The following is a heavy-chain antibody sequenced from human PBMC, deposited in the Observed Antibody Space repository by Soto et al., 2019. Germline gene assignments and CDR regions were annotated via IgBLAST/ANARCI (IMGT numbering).Heavy chain of an antibody. CDR2: IVVGSGNT. CDR3: AAESLYDILTGYYMGFYGMDV. CDR1: GFTFTSSA. V-gene: IGHV1-58*01. Sequence: SVKVSCKASGFTFTSSAVQWVRQARGQRLEWIGWIVVGSGNTNYAKKFQERVTIIRDMSTSTAYMELSSLRSEDTAVYYCAAESLYDILTGYYMGFYGMDVWGQGTTVTVS. J-gene: IGHJ6*02. D-gene: IGHD3-9*01.